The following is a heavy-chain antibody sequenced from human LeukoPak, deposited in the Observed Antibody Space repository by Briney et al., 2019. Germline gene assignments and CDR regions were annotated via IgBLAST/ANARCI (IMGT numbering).Heavy chain of an antibody. CDR2: ISSNGVST. V-gene: IGHV3-64D*06. CDR3: VKDSSSGSYFDY. CDR1: GFTFSMYA. D-gene: IGHD3-10*01. J-gene: IGHJ4*02. Sequence: GGSLRPSCSASGFTFSMYAMHWVRQAPGKGLEYVSAISSNGVSTYYADSVKGRFTISRDNSRNTLHLQMSSLRVEDTAVYYCVKDSSSGSYFDYWGQGTLVTVSS.